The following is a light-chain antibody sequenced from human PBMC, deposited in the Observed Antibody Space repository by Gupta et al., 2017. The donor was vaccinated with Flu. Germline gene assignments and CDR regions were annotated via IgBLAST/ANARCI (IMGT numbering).Light chain of an antibody. J-gene: IGKJ4*01. V-gene: IGKV3-20*01. Sequence: IVLTQSPGTLSLSPGERATLSCRASQSVSNSYLAWYQQKPGQAPRLLIYGASSRATGIPDRFSGSGSGTDVSLTIGRLVPEDFAVYYCQQDGTSPPTFGGGTRVEIK. CDR2: GAS. CDR3: QQDGTSPPT. CDR1: QSVSNSY.